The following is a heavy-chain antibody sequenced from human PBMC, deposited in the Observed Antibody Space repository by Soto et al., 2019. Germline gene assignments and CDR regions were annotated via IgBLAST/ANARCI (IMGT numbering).Heavy chain of an antibody. V-gene: IGHV3-21*01. CDR3: ASGAIVTVPAAIRF. Sequence: GGSLRLSCAASGFTFSSYSMNWVRQAPGKGLEWVSSISSSSYIYYADSVKGRFTISRDNAKNSLYLQMNSLRAEDTAVYYCASGAIVTVPAAIRFWGQGTLVTVSS. CDR1: GFTFSSYS. D-gene: IGHD2-2*02. CDR2: ISSSSYI. J-gene: IGHJ4*02.